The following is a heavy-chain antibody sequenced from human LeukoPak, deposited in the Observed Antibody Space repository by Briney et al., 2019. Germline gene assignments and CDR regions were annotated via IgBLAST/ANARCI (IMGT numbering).Heavy chain of an antibody. D-gene: IGHD5-24*01. CDR3: ARDTDGSLDY. Sequence: GGCLRLSCAASGFTFSNSWMAWVRQAPGQGLEWVANIKQDESAKHYSDSVMGRFTISRDNAKNSLFLQMNGLRAEDSALYYCARDTDGSLDYWGQGTLVTVSS. J-gene: IGHJ4*02. CDR2: IKQDESAK. CDR1: GFTFSNSW. V-gene: IGHV3-7*01.